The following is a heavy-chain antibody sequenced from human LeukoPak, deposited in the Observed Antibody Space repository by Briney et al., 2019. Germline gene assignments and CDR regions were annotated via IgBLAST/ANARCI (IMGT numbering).Heavy chain of an antibody. J-gene: IGHJ4*02. CDR3: ARDEVNGDRDFDY. Sequence: GASVKVSCKASGYTFSSYGINWVRQAPGQGLEWMGWISAYNGNTNHAQKLQGRVTMTTDTSTSTAYMELRSLRSEDTAVYYCARDEVNGDRDFDYWGQGTLVTVSS. V-gene: IGHV1-18*01. CDR1: GYTFSSYG. CDR2: ISAYNGNT. D-gene: IGHD4-17*01.